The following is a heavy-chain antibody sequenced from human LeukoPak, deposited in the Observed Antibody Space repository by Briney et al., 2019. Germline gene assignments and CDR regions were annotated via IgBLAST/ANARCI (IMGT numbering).Heavy chain of an antibody. D-gene: IGHD3-22*01. J-gene: IGHJ6*02. CDR3: ARDHRVGYYDSSGYYRDQYYYYYGMDV. CDR2: ISYDGSNK. Sequence: GGSLRLSCAASGFTFSSYGMHWVRQAPGKGLEWVAVISYDGSNKYYADSVKGRFTISRDNSKNTLYLQMNSLRAEDTAVYYCARDHRVGYYDSSGYYRDQYYYYYGMDVWGQGTTVTVSS. V-gene: IGHV3-30*03. CDR1: GFTFSSYG.